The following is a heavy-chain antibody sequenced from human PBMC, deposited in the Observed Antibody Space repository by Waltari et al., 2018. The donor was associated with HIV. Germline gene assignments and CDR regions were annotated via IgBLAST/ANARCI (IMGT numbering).Heavy chain of an antibody. Sequence: QVQLQESGPGLVKPSETLSLTCTVSGGSISSYYWSWIRQPPGKGLEWIGYIYYSGSTNDNPSLESRVTISVDTSKNQFALKLSSVTSADTAVYYFAIKVGGVHYWGQGTLVTVSS. D-gene: IGHD3-16*01. V-gene: IGHV4-59*01. CDR2: IYYSGST. CDR1: GGSISSYY. CDR3: AIKVGGVHY. J-gene: IGHJ4*02.